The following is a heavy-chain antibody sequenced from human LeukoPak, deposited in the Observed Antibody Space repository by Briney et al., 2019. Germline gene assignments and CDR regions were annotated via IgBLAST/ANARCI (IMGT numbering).Heavy chain of an antibody. D-gene: IGHD6-19*01. CDR3: ARRIAVAGRSDFQH. V-gene: IGHV5-51*01. J-gene: IGHJ1*01. CDR2: TDPGDSDT. CDR1: GYRFTSYW. Sequence: GESLKISCKGSGYRFTSYWIGWVRQMPGKSMEGRGITDPGDSDTRYSPSYQRQVTISADKSISTAYLQWSSLKASDTAMYYCARRIAVAGRSDFQHWGQGTLVTVSS.